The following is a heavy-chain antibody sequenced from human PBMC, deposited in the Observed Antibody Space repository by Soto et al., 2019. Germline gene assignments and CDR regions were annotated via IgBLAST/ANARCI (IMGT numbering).Heavy chain of an antibody. D-gene: IGHD6-19*01. V-gene: IGHV4-39*01. Sequence: QLQLQQSGPGLLKPSETLSLTCTVSGVSIGSSDYFWCWIRQPPGKGLDWIAGINSGGRTFYNPSLQSRVTISVDTSKNQFSLKLTSVTAADTAVYYCARLPRTSVGGTGADYWGQGTLVTVSS. J-gene: IGHJ4*02. CDR2: INSGGRT. CDR3: ARLPRTSVGGTGADY. CDR1: GVSIGSSDYF.